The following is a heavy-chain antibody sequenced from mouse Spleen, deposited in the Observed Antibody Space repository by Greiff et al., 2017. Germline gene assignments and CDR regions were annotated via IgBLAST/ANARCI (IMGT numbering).Heavy chain of an antibody. V-gene: IGHV1-69*01. J-gene: IGHJ2*01. CDR1: GYTFTSYW. D-gene: IGHD4-1*01. Sequence: QVQLQQPGAELVMPGASVKLSCKASGYTFTSYWMHWVKQRPGQGLEWIGEIDPSDSYTNYNQKFKGKATLTVDKSSSTAYMQLSSLTSEDSAVYYCARADNWVSFDYWGQGTTLTVSS. CDR3: ARADNWVSFDY. CDR2: IDPSDSYT.